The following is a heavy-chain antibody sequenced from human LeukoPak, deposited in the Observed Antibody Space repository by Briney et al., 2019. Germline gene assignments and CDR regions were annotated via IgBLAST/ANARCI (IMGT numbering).Heavy chain of an antibody. D-gene: IGHD4-17*01. V-gene: IGHV4-39*01. CDR2: FYYSGST. CDR1: GGSISSSNYY. J-gene: IGHJ4*02. CDR3: ARVPTVTFFDY. Sequence: SETLSLTCTVSGGSISSSNYYWGWVRQPPGKGLEWIGSFYYSGSTYYNPSLKSRVTISVDTSKNQFSLKLSSVTAADTAVYYCARVPTVTFFDYWGQGTLVTVSS.